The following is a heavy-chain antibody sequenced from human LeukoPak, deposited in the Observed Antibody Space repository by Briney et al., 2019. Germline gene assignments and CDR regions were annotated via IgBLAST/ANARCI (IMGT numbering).Heavy chain of an antibody. D-gene: IGHD6-19*01. CDR1: GFTFDDYA. CDR2: ISWNSGSI. J-gene: IGHJ3*02. V-gene: IGHV3-9*03. CDR3: AKDSGWFDAFDI. Sequence: GGSLRLSCAASGFTFDDYAMHWVRQAPGKGLEWVSGISWNSGSIGYEDSVKGRFTISRDNAKNSLYLQMNSLRAEDMALYYCAKDSGWFDAFDIWGQGTMVTVSS.